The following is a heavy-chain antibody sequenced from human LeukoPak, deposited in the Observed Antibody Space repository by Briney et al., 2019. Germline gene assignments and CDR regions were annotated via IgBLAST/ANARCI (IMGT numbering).Heavy chain of an antibody. V-gene: IGHV4-34*01. D-gene: IGHD1-26*01. Sequence: GSLRLSCAASGFTFSSYAMSWVRQAPGKGLEWIGEINHSGSTYYNPSLKSRVTISVDTSKNQFSLKLSSVTAADTAVYYCARCSGSTYYFDYWGQGTLVTVSS. CDR3: ARCSGSTYYFDY. CDR2: INHSGST. CDR1: GFTFSSYA. J-gene: IGHJ4*02.